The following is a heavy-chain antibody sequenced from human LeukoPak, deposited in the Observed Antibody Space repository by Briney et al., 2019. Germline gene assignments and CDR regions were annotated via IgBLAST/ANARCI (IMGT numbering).Heavy chain of an antibody. V-gene: IGHV3-21*01. J-gene: IGHJ4*02. CDR3: ACMTTVVTDPDY. CDR2: ISSSSSYI. CDR1: GFTFSSYS. D-gene: IGHD4-23*01. Sequence: GGSLRLSCVASGFTFSSYSMNRVRQAPGKGLEWVSSISSSSSYIYYADSVKGRFTISRDNAKNSLYLQMNSLRAEDTAVYYCACMTTVVTDPDYWGQGTLVTVSS.